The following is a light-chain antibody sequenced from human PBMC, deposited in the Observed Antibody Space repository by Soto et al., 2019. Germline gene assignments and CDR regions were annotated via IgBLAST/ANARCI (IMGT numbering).Light chain of an antibody. J-gene: IGKJ5*01. CDR2: GAS. CDR3: QQYGTSPA. CDR1: QSLITRY. Sequence: EIVLTQSPGTLSLFPGERATLSCRASQSLITRYLAWYQQKPGQAPRLLIYGASCRATGIPDRFSGSGSGIYFTPTSSRLEPEDVAVYSCQQYGTSPAFGQGTRLEIK. V-gene: IGKV3-20*01.